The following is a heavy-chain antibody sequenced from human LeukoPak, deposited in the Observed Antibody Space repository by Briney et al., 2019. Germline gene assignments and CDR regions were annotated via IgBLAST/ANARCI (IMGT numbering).Heavy chain of an antibody. CDR1: GFTFSSSW. CDR2: LNNYGSTT. CDR3: ARGTGTTFDY. Sequence: QPGGSLRLSCAASGFTFSSSWMHWVRQAPGKGLVWVSRLNNYGSTTSYADSVKGRFTISRDNAKNTLYLQMNSLRAEDTAVYYCARGTGTTFDYWGQGTLVTVSS. D-gene: IGHD1-1*01. J-gene: IGHJ4*02. V-gene: IGHV3-74*01.